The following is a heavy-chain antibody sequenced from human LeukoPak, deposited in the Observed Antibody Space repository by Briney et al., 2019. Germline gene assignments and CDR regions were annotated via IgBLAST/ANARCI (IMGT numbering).Heavy chain of an antibody. D-gene: IGHD3-10*01. CDR3: ASSYYYGSGSYYGLVYFDY. Sequence: KPSETLSLTCTVSGGSISSYYWSWIRQPPGKGLEWIGYIYYSGSTNYNPSLKSRVTISVETSKNQFSLKLSSVTAADTAVYYCASSYYYGSGSYYGLVYFDYWGQGTLVTVSS. V-gene: IGHV4-59*01. CDR1: GGSISSYY. J-gene: IGHJ4*02. CDR2: IYYSGST.